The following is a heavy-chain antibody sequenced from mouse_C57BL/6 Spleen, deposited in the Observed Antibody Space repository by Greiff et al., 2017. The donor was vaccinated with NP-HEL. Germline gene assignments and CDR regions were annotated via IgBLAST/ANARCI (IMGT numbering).Heavy chain of an antibody. CDR3: ARWDYDDAMDY. CDR2: IYPGDGDT. CDR1: GYAFSSSW. J-gene: IGHJ4*01. D-gene: IGHD2-4*01. V-gene: IGHV1-82*01. Sequence: VMLVESGPELVKPGASVKISCKASGYAFSSSWMNWVKQRPGKGLEWIGRIYPGDGDTNYNGKFKGKATLTADKSSSTAYMQLSSLTSEDSAVYFCARWDYDDAMDYWGQGTSVTVSS.